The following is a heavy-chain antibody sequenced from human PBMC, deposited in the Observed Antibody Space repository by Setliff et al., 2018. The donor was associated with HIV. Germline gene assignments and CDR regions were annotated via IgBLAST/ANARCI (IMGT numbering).Heavy chain of an antibody. CDR1: GFTFSSYE. CDR3: ARDWSVGGGLRTKNDY. Sequence: GSLRLSCAASGFTFSSYEMSWVRHAPGKGLEWVSYISSGGGTIYYADSVKGRFTISRDNSKKTLFLQMNNLRTEDTSVYYCARDWSVGGGLRTKNDYWGQGTLVTVSS. V-gene: IGHV3-48*03. J-gene: IGHJ4*02. CDR2: ISSGGGTI. D-gene: IGHD3-16*01.